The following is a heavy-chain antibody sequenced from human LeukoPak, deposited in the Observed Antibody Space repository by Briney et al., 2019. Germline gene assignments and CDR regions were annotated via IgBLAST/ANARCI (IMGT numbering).Heavy chain of an antibody. CDR3: AGWGVVVPARPEAFDI. CDR2: ISGSGGST. CDR1: GFTFSSYA. V-gene: IGHV3-23*01. J-gene: IGHJ3*02. Sequence: SGGSLRLSCAASGFTFSSYAMSWVRQAPGKGLEWVSAISGSGGSTYYADSVKGRFTISRDNSKNTLYLQMNSLRAEDTAVYYCAGWGVVVPARPEAFDIWGQGTMVTVSS. D-gene: IGHD2-2*01.